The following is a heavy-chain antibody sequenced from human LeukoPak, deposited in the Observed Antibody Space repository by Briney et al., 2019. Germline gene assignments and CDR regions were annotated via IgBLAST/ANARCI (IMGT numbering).Heavy chain of an antibody. Sequence: PGGSLRLSCAASGGTFSSYGMSWVRQAPGKGLEWVSGISGSGGSTYYADSVKGRFTISRDNSKNMLYLQMNSLRAEDTAVYYCATDLWLGLYWGQGTLVTVSS. CDR1: GGTFSSYG. V-gene: IGHV3-23*01. CDR3: ATDLWLGLY. J-gene: IGHJ4*02. D-gene: IGHD6-19*01. CDR2: ISGSGGST.